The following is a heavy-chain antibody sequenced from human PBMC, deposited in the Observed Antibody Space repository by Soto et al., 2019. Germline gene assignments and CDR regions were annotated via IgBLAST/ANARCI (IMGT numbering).Heavy chain of an antibody. V-gene: IGHV1-69*01. D-gene: IGHD1-7*01. Sequence: QVQLVQSGAEMKKPGSSVKVSCKASGGIFSNDPISWVRQAPGQGLEWMGGIIPAIGKPDYAQKYPDRVTIAADESTSTAYMELTNLVSQDTAVYYCATGEWELPHFWGQGTLVTVSS. CDR2: IIPAIGKP. J-gene: IGHJ4*02. CDR3: ATGEWELPHF. CDR1: GGIFSNDP.